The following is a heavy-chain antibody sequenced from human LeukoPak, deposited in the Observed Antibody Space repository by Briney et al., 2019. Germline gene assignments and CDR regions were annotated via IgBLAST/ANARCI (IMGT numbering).Heavy chain of an antibody. CDR3: VRDGRAGVEGTARLFDS. V-gene: IGHV3-48*03. CDR1: GFYFSSFE. CDR2: ISTSSSIK. D-gene: IGHD2-15*01. J-gene: IGHJ4*02. Sequence: GGSLRLSCVASGFYFSSFEMNWVRQAPGKGLEWVSYISTSSSIKQYADSVEGRFTLSRDNAQTSLYLTMHSLSAEDTAVYYCVRDGRAGVEGTARLFDSWGQGTLVTVSS.